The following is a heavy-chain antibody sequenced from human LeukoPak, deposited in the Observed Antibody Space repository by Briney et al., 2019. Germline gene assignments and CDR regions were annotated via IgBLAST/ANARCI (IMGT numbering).Heavy chain of an antibody. J-gene: IGHJ4*02. CDR2: INPSGGST. CDR3: ARTYSAILTGYYTLYDY. V-gene: IGHV1-46*01. CDR1: GYTFTSYY. D-gene: IGHD3-9*01. Sequence: ASVKVSCKASGYTFTSYYMHWVRQAPGQGLEWMGIINPSGGSTSYAQKFQGRVTMTRDTSTSTVYMELSSLRSEDTAVYYCARTYSAILTGYYTLYDYWGQGTLVTVSS.